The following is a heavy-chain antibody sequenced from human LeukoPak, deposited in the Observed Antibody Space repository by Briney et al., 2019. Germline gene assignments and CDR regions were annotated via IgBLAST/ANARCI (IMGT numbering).Heavy chain of an antibody. J-gene: IGHJ6*03. CDR1: GFTFSSYW. V-gene: IGHV3-7*03. CDR2: IKKDGSDK. Sequence: GGSQRLSCAASGFTFSSYWMNWVRQAPGKGLEWVANIKKDGSDKNYLGSVKGRFTISRDNAKNSLYVQMNSLRAEDTAVYYCAKDFSLLPYYYYYYMDVWGKGTTVTVSS. CDR3: AKDFSLLPYYYYYYMDV. D-gene: IGHD2-15*01.